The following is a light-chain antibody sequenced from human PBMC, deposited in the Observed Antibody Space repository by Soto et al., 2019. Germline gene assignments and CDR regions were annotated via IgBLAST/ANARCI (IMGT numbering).Light chain of an antibody. Sequence: DIVMTQSPDSLAVSLGERATINCESSQTILYSLNKKNSLAWYQQKPGQPPNLLIYWASTRESGVPARFSGGGSGTNFTLTISSLQPDDVAVYFCQQYYSTPLTFGGGTKVEIK. CDR3: QQYYSTPLT. J-gene: IGKJ4*01. CDR2: WAS. CDR1: QTILYSLNKKNS. V-gene: IGKV4-1*01.